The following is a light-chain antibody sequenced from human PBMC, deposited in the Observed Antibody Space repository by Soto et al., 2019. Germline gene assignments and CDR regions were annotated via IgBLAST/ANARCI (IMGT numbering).Light chain of an antibody. V-gene: IGKV3-11*01. CDR2: DAS. J-gene: IGKJ4*01. Sequence: EIVLTQSPATLSLSPGERATLSCRASQSVSSYLAWYQQKPGQAPRLLIYDASSRAVGIPARFSGSGSGTDFTLTISSLEPEDFAVYYCQQRSNLLTFGGGTKVDIK. CDR1: QSVSSY. CDR3: QQRSNLLT.